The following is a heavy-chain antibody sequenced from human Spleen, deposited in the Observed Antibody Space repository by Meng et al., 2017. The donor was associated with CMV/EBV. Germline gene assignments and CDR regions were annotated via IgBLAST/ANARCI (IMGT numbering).Heavy chain of an antibody. V-gene: IGHV1-2*02. J-gene: IGHJ5*01. CDR2: IKPISGRT. D-gene: IGHD4-11*01. CDR1: GYTFTSYF. CDR3: ARGTYSKYWFES. Sequence: CKASGYTFTSYFMHRVRQAPGQGLERMGWIKPISGRTTYAQKFQGRVTMTRDTSIITDYMELSSMKSDDTAVYYCARGTYSKYWFESWGQGTLVTVSS.